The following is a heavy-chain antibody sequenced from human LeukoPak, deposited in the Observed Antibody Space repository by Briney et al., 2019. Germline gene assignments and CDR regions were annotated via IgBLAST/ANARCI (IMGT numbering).Heavy chain of an antibody. D-gene: IGHD6-19*01. CDR3: AKEQWLVEGSFDY. J-gene: IGHJ4*02. Sequence: GGSLRLSCTASGFTFGDYAMSWFRQAPGKGLEWVAVISYDGSNKYYADSVKGRFTISRDNSKNTLYLQMNSLRAEDTAVYYCAKEQWLVEGSFDYWGQGTLVTVSS. V-gene: IGHV3-30*18. CDR1: GFTFGDYA. CDR2: ISYDGSNK.